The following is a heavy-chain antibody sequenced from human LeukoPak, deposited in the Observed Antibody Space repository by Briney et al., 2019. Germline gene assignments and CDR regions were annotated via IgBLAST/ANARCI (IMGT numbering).Heavy chain of an antibody. J-gene: IGHJ6*03. V-gene: IGHV4-4*07. CDR1: GGSISSYY. Sequence: SQTLSLTCTVSGGSISSYYWSWIRQPAGKGLEWIGRIYTSGSTNYNPSLKSRVTMSVDTSKNQFSLKLSSVTAADTAVYYCARGRGTIFGVVIIYYYYYMDVWGKGTTVTVSS. CDR2: IYTSGST. D-gene: IGHD3-3*01. CDR3: ARGRGTIFGVVIIYYYYYMDV.